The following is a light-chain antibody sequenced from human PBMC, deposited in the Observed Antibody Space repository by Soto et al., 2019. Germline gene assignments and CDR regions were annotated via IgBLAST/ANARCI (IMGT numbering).Light chain of an antibody. CDR3: CSYASTSTYV. CDR1: SSDIGAFNY. V-gene: IGLV2-14*01. Sequence: QSALTQPASVSGSPGQSITISCTGTSSDIGAFNYVSWYQQHPGKAPKLIIYAVSNRPSGVSERFSGSKSDSTASLSISGLQAEDEADYYCCSYASTSTYVFGPGTKVTVL. J-gene: IGLJ1*01. CDR2: AVS.